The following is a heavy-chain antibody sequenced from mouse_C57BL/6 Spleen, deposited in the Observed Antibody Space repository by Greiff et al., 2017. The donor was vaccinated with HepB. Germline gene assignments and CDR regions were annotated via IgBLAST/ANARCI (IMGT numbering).Heavy chain of an antibody. CDR1: GYTFTDYY. CDR2: IFPGSGST. CDR3: ARDKATGNAMDY. D-gene: IGHD6-1*01. Sequence: VQLKESGPELVKPGASVKISCKASGYTFTDYYINWVKQRPGQGLEWIGWIFPGSGSTYYNEKFKGKATLTVDKSSSTAYMLLSSLTSEDSAVYFCARDKATGNAMDYWGQGTSVTVSS. J-gene: IGHJ4*01. V-gene: IGHV1-75*01.